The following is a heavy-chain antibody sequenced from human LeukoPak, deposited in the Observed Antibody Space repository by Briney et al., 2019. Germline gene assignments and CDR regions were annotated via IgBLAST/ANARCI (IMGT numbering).Heavy chain of an antibody. J-gene: IGHJ4*02. CDR3: ARLSGATMIVVASSGDFDY. CDR1: GFTFSSYS. CDR2: ISSSSSYI. Sequence: GGSLRLSCAASGFTFSSYSMNWVRQAPGKGLEWVSSISSSSSYIYYADLVKGRFTISRDNAKNSLYLQMNSLRAEDTAVYYCARLSGATMIVVASSGDFDYWGQGTLVTVSS. V-gene: IGHV3-21*01. D-gene: IGHD3-22*01.